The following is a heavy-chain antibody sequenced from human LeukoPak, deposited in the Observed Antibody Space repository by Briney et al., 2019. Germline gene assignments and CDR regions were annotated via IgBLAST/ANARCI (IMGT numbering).Heavy chain of an antibody. CDR3: AKGPVVPVATYFFDY. Sequence: GRSLRPSWAASGFTFSTSAMTWVRQPPGKWRGLGSAISGSGGATFYADSVKGRFSISRDNSKNTLYVQMNSLSPEDTAVYYCAKGPVVPVATYFFDYWGQGTLVIVSS. D-gene: IGHD2-2*01. CDR1: GFTFSTSA. CDR2: ISGSGGAT. V-gene: IGHV3-23*01. J-gene: IGHJ4*02.